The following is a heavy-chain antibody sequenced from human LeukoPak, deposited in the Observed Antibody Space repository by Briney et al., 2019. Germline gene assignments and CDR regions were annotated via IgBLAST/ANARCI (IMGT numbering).Heavy chain of an antibody. CDR1: VGSVSSGSYH. CDR3: ARTTGDSWESLDV. V-gene: IGHV4-61*01. CDR2: IYYSGST. J-gene: IGHJ6*02. D-gene: IGHD7-27*01. Sequence: PSETLSLTCTVSVGSVSSGSYHWNWIRQPPGKGLEWIGYIYYSGSTNYNPSLKSRVTISVDTSKNQFSLKLSSVTAADTAVYYCARTTGDSWESLDVWGQGTTVTVSS.